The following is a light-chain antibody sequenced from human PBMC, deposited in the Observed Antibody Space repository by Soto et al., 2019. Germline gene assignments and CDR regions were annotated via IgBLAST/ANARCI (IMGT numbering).Light chain of an antibody. CDR3: QQSYSTPFT. CDR1: QSISTY. V-gene: IGKV1-39*01. J-gene: IGKJ3*01. Sequence: DIQMTQSPSSLSASVGDRVTITCRASQSISTYLNWYQQRPEKAPKLLIYAASSLQSGFPSRFSGSGAATDFTLTISSLQPEDFPTYYCQQSYSTPFTVGPRTKVDI. CDR2: AAS.